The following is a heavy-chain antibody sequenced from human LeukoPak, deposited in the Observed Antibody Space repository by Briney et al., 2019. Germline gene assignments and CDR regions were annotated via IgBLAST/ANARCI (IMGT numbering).Heavy chain of an antibody. CDR3: ARSLYCSGGSCPNWFDP. V-gene: IGHV4-34*01. J-gene: IGHJ5*02. D-gene: IGHD2-15*01. CDR2: IYHSGST. CDR1: GGSFSGYY. Sequence: PSETLSLTCAVYGGSFSGYYWSWIRQPPGKGLEWIGYIYHSGSTYYNPSLKSRVTISVDRSKNQFSLKLSSVTAADTAVYYCARSLYCSGGSCPNWFDPWGQGTLVTVSS.